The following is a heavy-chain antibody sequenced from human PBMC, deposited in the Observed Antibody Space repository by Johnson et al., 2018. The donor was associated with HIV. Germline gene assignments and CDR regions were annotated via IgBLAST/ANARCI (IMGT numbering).Heavy chain of an antibody. J-gene: IGHJ3*02. CDR2: IKQYGSEE. V-gene: IGHV3-7*01. CDR3: AREVDAFDM. CDR1: GFAFVSYW. Sequence: VQLVESGGGLVQPGGSLRLSCAASGFAFVSYWMHWVRQAPGKGPQWVANIKQYGSEEYYVDSVKGRFTISRDNAKNPRYLQMNSLRAEDTAVYYCAREVDAFDMWGQGTLVTVSS.